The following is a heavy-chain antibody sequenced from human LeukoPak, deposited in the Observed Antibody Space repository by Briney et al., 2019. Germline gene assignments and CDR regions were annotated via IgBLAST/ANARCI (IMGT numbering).Heavy chain of an antibody. V-gene: IGHV1-2*02. CDR3: ARVKTLIVVVRLFDY. J-gene: IGHJ4*02. CDR1: GYTFTGYY. Sequence: ASVKVSCKASGYTFTGYYIHWVRQAPGQGLEWVGWINPNSGGTNYAQKFQGRVTMTRDTSISTSFMELSRLRSDDTAVYYCARVKTLIVVVRLFDYWGQGTLVTVSS. D-gene: IGHD3-22*01. CDR2: INPNSGGT.